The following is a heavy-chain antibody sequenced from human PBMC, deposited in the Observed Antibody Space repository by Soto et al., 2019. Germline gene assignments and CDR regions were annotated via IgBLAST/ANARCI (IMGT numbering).Heavy chain of an antibody. CDR1: GYKVSTWHNFTSYW. D-gene: IGHD7-27*01. J-gene: IGHJ4*02. CDR2: IFPGDSDT. V-gene: IGHV5-51*01. Sequence: PGESLKISCMGSGYKVSTWHNFTSYWIAWVRQMPGEGLEWMGIIFPGDSDTRYSPSFQGQVTISVDKSISTVYLQWSSLKASDTAVYYCARNSNWGLGNFDYWAQGTLVTVSS. CDR3: ARNSNWGLGNFDY.